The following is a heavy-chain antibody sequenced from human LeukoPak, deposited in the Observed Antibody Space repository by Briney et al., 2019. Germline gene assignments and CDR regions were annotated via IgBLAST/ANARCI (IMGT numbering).Heavy chain of an antibody. J-gene: IGHJ4*02. CDR3: ARKSKRPY. CDR1: GGSFSGYY. CDR2: INHTGST. V-gene: IGHV4-34*01. Sequence: SETLSLTCGVYGGSFSGYYWSWIRQPPGKGLEWIGEINHTGSTNYNPSLKSRVTISVDTSKNQFSLKLNSVTAADTAVYYCARKSKRPYWGQGTLVTVSS.